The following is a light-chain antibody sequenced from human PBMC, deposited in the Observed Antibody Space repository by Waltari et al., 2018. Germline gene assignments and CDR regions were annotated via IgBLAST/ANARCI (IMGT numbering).Light chain of an antibody. J-gene: IGLJ1*01. CDR3: AAWDDSLNGYV. CDR1: SSNIASNI. Sequence: QSVLTQPPSASGTPGQRVSISCSGSSSNIASNIVTWYKQVPGTAPKLLIYSNNGRPSGVPDRFSGSKSGTSASLAISGLQSEDEAYYYCAAWDDSLNGYVFGTATKVTVL. V-gene: IGLV1-44*01. CDR2: SNN.